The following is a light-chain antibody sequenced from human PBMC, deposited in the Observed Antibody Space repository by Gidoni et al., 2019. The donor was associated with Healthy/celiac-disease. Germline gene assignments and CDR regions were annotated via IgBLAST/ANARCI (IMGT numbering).Light chain of an antibody. CDR1: QSVLYSSNNQNY. Sequence: DVVITKSQGSQAVSLGERATINCKASQSVLYSSNNQNYLTWYPQQHGQPPKLLIYWASTRESGVPDRFSGSGSGTDFTLTISRLQAEDVAFYYCQQYYRTPLTFGGGTKVEIK. CDR3: QQYYRTPLT. CDR2: WAS. V-gene: IGKV4-1*01. J-gene: IGKJ4*01.